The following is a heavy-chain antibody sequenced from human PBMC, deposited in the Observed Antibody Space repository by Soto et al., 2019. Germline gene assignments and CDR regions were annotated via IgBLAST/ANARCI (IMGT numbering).Heavy chain of an antibody. CDR1: GDSISSYY. CDR3: ARERYSSGWYGYYYYGMDV. V-gene: IGHV4-59*01. J-gene: IGHJ6*02. Sequence: KPSETLSLTCTVSGDSISSYYWSWIRQPPGKGLEWIGYIYYSGSTNYNPSLKSRVTISVDTSKNQFSLKLSSVTAADTAVYYCARERYSSGWYGYYYYGMDVWGQGTTVTVSS. D-gene: IGHD6-19*01. CDR2: IYYSGST.